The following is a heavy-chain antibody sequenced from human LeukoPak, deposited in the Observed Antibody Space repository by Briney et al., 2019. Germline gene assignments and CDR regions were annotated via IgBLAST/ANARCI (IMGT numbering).Heavy chain of an antibody. V-gene: IGHV3-33*06. CDR3: AKERGGQDWDFDL. D-gene: IGHD3-10*01. CDR2: IWDDGSDK. J-gene: IGHJ2*01. Sequence: PGGSLRLSCAASGISFSSHGMHWVRQAPGKGLEWVAVIWDDGSDKYYAESVKGRFTISRDISKNMLYLQMNSLRVEDTAVYYCAKERGGQDWDFDLWGRGTLVTVSS. CDR1: GISFSSHG.